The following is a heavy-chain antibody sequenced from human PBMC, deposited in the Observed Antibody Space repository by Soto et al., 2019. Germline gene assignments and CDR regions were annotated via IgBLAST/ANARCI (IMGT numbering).Heavy chain of an antibody. CDR2: MYYSVST. CDR3: ARDPESSSGWYGFDY. Sequence: SETLSLTCTVPGGSVSSGSYYWSWIRQPPGKGLEWIGYMYYSVSTNYNPSLKSRVTISVDTSKNQFSLKLSSVTAADTAVYYCARDPESSSGWYGFDYWGQGTLVTVSS. V-gene: IGHV4-61*01. CDR1: GGSVSSGSYY. D-gene: IGHD6-19*01. J-gene: IGHJ4*02.